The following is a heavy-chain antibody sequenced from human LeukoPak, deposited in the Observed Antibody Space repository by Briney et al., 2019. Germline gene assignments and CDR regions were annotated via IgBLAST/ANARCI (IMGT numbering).Heavy chain of an antibody. CDR1: GFTFSSYA. CDR2: ISGSGGST. CDR3: AKDMIRGYSGYEPFDY. V-gene: IGHV3-23*01. Sequence: GGSLGLSCAASGFTFSSYAMSWVRQAPGKGLEWVSAISGSGGSTYYADSVKGRFTISRDNSKNTLYLQMNSLRAEDTAVYYCAKDMIRGYSGYEPFDYWGQGTLVTVSS. J-gene: IGHJ4*02. D-gene: IGHD5-12*01.